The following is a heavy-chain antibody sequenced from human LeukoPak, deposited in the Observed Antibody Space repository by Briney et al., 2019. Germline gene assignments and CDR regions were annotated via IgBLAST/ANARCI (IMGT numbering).Heavy chain of an antibody. J-gene: IGHJ3*02. D-gene: IGHD2-2*02. CDR1: GYTLTELS. Sequence: ASVKVSCKVSGYTLTELSMHWVRQAPGKGLEWMGGFDPEDGETIYAQKFQGRVTMTEDTSTDTAYMELSSLRSEDTAVYYCAPRPYCSSTSCYTPLNAFDIWGQGTMVTVSS. V-gene: IGHV1-24*01. CDR3: APRPYCSSTSCYTPLNAFDI. CDR2: FDPEDGET.